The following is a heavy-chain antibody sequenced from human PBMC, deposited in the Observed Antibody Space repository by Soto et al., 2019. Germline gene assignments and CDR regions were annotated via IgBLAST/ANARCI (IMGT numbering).Heavy chain of an antibody. CDR2: ISGSDDST. D-gene: IGHD6-19*01. V-gene: IGHV3-23*01. Sequence: XGSLRLTWADSGFTFSSYTVCWVRQAPGKGLDWVSAISGSDDSTDYADSVKGRFTISRDYSKSTLYLQMSSLGAEDTAVYYCAKAGEGAGTYDAFDIWGQGTMVTVSS. CDR3: AKAGEGAGTYDAFDI. J-gene: IGHJ3*02. CDR1: GFTFSSYT.